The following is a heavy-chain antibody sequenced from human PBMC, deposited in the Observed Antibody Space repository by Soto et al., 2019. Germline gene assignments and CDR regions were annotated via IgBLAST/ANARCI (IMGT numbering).Heavy chain of an antibody. CDR1: GFTFSSYA. CDR2: ISGSGGST. D-gene: IGHD1-26*01. CDR3: AKDRKVWVGHFDY. Sequence: EVQLLESRGGLVQPGGSLRLSCAASGFTFSSYAMSWVRQAPGKGLEWVSAISGSGGSTYYADSVKGRFTISRDNSKNTLYLQMNSLRAEDTAVYYCAKDRKVWVGHFDYWGQGTLVTVSS. J-gene: IGHJ4*02. V-gene: IGHV3-23*01.